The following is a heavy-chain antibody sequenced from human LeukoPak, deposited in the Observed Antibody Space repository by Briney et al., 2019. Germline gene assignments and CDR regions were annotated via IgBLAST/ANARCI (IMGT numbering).Heavy chain of an antibody. CDR2: ISYDGSNK. J-gene: IGHJ4*02. D-gene: IGHD6-6*01. CDR3: ARDRPIAARSFFDY. CDR1: GFTFSSYG. V-gene: IGHV3-30*03. Sequence: GRSLRLSCAASGFTFSSYGMHWVRQAPGKGLEWVAVISYDGSNKYYADSVKGRFTISRDNSKNTLYLQMNSLRAEDTAVYYCARDRPIAARSFFDYWGQGTLVTVSS.